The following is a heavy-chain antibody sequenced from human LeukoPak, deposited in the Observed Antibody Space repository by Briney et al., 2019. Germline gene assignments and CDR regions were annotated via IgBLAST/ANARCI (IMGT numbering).Heavy chain of an antibody. CDR1: GFTFSESW. CDR2: IKEDGSQK. CDR3: ARPNWYMFNH. J-gene: IGHJ4*02. D-gene: IGHD1/OR15-1a*01. V-gene: IGHV3-7*01. Sequence: GGSLRLSCVGTGFTFSESWMSWVRQAPGKGLEWVANIKEDGSQKDYVDSVKGRFTISKDNAKKVLYLEMNNLRDEDTAFYYCARPNWYMFNHWGQGTLVTVSS.